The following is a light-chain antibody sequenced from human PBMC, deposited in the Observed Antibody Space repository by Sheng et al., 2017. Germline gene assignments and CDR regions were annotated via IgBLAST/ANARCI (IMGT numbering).Light chain of an antibody. CDR2: AAS. J-gene: IGKJ1*01. Sequence: DIQMTQSPSSLSASVGDRVTITCRASQSVRNYLNWYQQKPGKAPKLLIFAASSLQSGVPSRFSGSGSGTDFTLSISTLQPEDFATYYCQQSYSTPRTF. CDR1: QSVRNY. V-gene: IGKV1-39*01. CDR3: QQSYSTPRT.